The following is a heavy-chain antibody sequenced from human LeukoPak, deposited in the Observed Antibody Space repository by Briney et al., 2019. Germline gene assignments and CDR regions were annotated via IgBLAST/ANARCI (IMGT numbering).Heavy chain of an antibody. CDR3: ARDRGTTPRQDSYWYFDL. Sequence: GGSLRLSCAASGFTFSDYYMSWIRQAPGKGLEWVSYISSSGSTIYYADSVKGRFTITRDNAKNSLYLQMNSLRAEDTAVYYCARDRGTTPRQDSYWYFDLWGRGTLVTVSS. V-gene: IGHV3-11*01. J-gene: IGHJ2*01. D-gene: IGHD4-17*01. CDR2: ISSSGSTI. CDR1: GFTFSDYY.